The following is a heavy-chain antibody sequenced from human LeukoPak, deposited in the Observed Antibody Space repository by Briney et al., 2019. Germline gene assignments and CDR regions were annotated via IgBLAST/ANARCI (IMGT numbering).Heavy chain of an antibody. Sequence: ASVKVSCKASGYTFTSYAMHWVRQAPGQRLEWMGWINAGNGNTKYSQKFQGRVTITRDTSASTAYMELSSLRSEDTAVYYCARDQYLGIAAAVPRGRFDPWGQGTLVTVSS. CDR2: INAGNGNT. CDR1: GYTFTSYA. V-gene: IGHV1-3*01. CDR3: ARDQYLGIAAAVPRGRFDP. J-gene: IGHJ5*02. D-gene: IGHD6-13*01.